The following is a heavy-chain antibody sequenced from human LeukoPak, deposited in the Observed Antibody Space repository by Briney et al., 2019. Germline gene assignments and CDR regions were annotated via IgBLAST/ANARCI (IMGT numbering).Heavy chain of an antibody. Sequence: GGSLRLSCAVSGFTLSNYSMNWVRQAPGKGLEWISYISGSGFTIHYADSVKGRFTISRDNAKNSLDLQMNSLRAEDTAVYYCARSGHYDYVWGSYRVFDYWGQGTLVTVSS. CDR1: GFTLSNYS. V-gene: IGHV3-48*01. CDR3: ARSGHYDYVWGSYRVFDY. CDR2: ISGSGFTI. J-gene: IGHJ4*02. D-gene: IGHD3-16*02.